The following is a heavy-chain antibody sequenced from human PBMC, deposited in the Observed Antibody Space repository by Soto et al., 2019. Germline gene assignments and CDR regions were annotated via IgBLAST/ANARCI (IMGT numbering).Heavy chain of an antibody. CDR1: GYSFTGYW. CDR3: ARGNVANWFGP. V-gene: IGHV5-51*01. CDR2: VYPSDSRT. Sequence: ESLKISCEASGYSFTGYWIVWVRQMPGKGLEWMGIVYPSDSRTKYSPSFQGQVTISADTSTSTTYLQWTSLKASDTAIYYCARGNVANWFGPWGQGTLVTVSS. J-gene: IGHJ5*02.